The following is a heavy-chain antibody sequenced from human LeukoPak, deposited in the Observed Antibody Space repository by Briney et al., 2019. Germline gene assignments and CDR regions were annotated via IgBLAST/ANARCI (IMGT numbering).Heavy chain of an antibody. V-gene: IGHV3-74*01. CDR1: GFTVSSNY. CDR3: GRALGSPLDY. J-gene: IGHJ4*02. Sequence: GGSLRLSCAASGFTVSSNYMSWVRQAPGKGLEWVSRINSDGTSTAYADSVKGRFTISRDNAKNTLYLQMNSLRVEDTAVYYCGRALGSPLDYWGQGTLVTVSA. D-gene: IGHD1-26*01. CDR2: INSDGTST.